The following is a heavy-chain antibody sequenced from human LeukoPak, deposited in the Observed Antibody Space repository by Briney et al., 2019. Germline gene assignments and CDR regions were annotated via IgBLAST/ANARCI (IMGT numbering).Heavy chain of an antibody. CDR2: ISGSGSTI. J-gene: IGHJ4*02. D-gene: IGHD3-3*01. Sequence: PGGSLRLSCAASGFTFSDYYMSWIRQAPGKGLEWVSRISGSGSTIYYADSVKGRFTISRDNAKNSLYLQMNSLRAEDTAVYYCARAGTTFWSGNYFDYWGQGTLVTVSS. CDR3: ARAGTTFWSGNYFDY. V-gene: IGHV3-11*01. CDR1: GFTFSDYY.